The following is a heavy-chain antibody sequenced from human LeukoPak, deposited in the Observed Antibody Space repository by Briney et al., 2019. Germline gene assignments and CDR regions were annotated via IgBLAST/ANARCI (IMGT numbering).Heavy chain of an antibody. CDR2: INHSGST. CDR1: GGSFSGYY. V-gene: IGHV4-34*01. Sequence: SETLSLTCAVHGGSFSGYYWSWIRQPPEKGLEWIGEINHSGSTNQNPSLKSRVTISVDTSKKQFSLKLSSVTAADTAVYYCATTTIRLGYWGQGTLVTVSS. CDR3: ATTTIRLGY. J-gene: IGHJ4*02. D-gene: IGHD1-26*01.